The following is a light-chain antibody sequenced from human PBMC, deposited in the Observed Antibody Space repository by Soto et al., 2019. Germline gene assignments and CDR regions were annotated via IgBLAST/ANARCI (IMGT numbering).Light chain of an antibody. CDR2: AAS. CDR3: QQSYSSPYT. CDR1: QIISTY. V-gene: IGKV1-39*01. Sequence: DIQMTQSPSSLSASVGDRVTITCRASQIISTYLNWYQQKPGKAPQLLISAASNLQSGVPSRFSGSGPGTDFTLTIGSLQPEDFATYYCQQSYSSPYTFGQGTKLELK. J-gene: IGKJ2*01.